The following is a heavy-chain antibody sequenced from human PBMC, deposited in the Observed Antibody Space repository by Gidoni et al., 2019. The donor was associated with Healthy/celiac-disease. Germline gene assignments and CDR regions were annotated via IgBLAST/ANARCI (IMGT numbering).Heavy chain of an antibody. CDR2: ISWNSGSI. V-gene: IGHV3-9*01. CDR3: AKAPGGIAAAGNFDY. CDR1: GFTFDDYA. D-gene: IGHD6-13*01. J-gene: IGHJ4*02. Sequence: EVQLVASGGGLVQPGRSLRPSCAASGFTFDDYAMHWVRQAPGKGLEWVSGISWNSGSIGYADSVKGRFTISRDNAKNSLYLQMNSLRAEDTALYYCAKAPGGIAAAGNFDYWGQGTLVTVSS.